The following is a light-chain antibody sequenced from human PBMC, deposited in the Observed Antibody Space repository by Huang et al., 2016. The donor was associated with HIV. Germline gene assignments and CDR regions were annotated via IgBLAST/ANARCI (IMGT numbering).Light chain of an antibody. CDR1: QSVANY. V-gene: IGKV3-11*01. CDR3: QQRSNWIT. CDR2: DAS. Sequence: EIVLTQSPATLSLSPGDRATLSCRASQSVANYLAWYQQKPCQAPRLLIYDASNRAAGVPARFSGGGSGTDFTLTISSLEPEDFAIYYCQQRSNWITFGQGTRLEIK. J-gene: IGKJ5*01.